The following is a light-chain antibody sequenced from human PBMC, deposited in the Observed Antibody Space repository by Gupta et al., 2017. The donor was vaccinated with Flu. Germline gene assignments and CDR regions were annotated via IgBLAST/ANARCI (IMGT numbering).Light chain of an antibody. CDR1: QGLDNG. CDR3: QKFNT. CDR2: DAS. V-gene: IGKV1-13*02. J-gene: IGKJ3*01. Sequence: AIQLPQSPSSLSASVGDRVTLTCRTSQGLDNGLAWYQQKPGKPPKLLIYDASRLHIGVPSRFSGSGAGTDLTLTISSLQPEDFATYYCQKFNTFGPGTKVDVK.